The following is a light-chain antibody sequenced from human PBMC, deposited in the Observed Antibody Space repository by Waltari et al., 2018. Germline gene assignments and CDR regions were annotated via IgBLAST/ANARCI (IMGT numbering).Light chain of an antibody. CDR3: QQYNRWPPIT. CDR2: DAS. V-gene: IGKV3-15*01. J-gene: IGKJ5*01. CDR1: QSIATN. Sequence: EVVMTPSPATLSVSPGGSATLSCRASQSIATNLAWYQQRRGQAPKLLIFDASTRATSISGRFSGSGSGTEFTLTISSLQSEDSAVYYCQQYNRWPPITFGQGTRLEIK.